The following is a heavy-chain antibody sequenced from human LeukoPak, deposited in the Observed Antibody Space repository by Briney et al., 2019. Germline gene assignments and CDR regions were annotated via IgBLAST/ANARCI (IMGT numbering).Heavy chain of an antibody. J-gene: IGHJ3*02. D-gene: IGHD6-19*01. Sequence: GGSLRLSCAASGFTFDDYAMPWVRQAPGKGLEWVSGISWNSGSIGYADSVKGRFTISRDNAKNSLYLQMNSLRAEDTALYYCAKDRGRSGWTLLDAFDIWGQGTIVTVSS. CDR2: ISWNSGSI. CDR1: GFTFDDYA. V-gene: IGHV3-9*01. CDR3: AKDRGRSGWTLLDAFDI.